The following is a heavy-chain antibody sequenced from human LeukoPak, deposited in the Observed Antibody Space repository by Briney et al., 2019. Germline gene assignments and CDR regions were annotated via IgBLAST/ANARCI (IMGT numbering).Heavy chain of an antibody. CDR1: GFTFSSYG. V-gene: IGHV3-30*18. CDR3: AEDRGAIVVVTEFNY. J-gene: IGHJ4*02. CDR2: ISYDGSNK. Sequence: GGSLRLSCAASGFTFSSYGMHWVRQAPGKGLEWVAVISYDGSNKYYADSVKGRFTISRDNSKNTLYLQMNSLRAEDTAVYYCAEDRGAIVVVTEFNYWGQGTLVTVSS. D-gene: IGHD2-21*02.